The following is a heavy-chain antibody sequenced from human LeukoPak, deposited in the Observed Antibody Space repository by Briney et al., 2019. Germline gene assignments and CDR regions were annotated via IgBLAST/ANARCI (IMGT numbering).Heavy chain of an antibody. CDR3: ARDASPATPGTADY. CDR2: ISAYNGNT. Sequence: ASVKVSCTASGYTFTSYGISWVRQAPGQGLEWMGWISAYNGNTNYAQKLQGRVTMTTDTSTSTAYMELRSLRSDDTAVYYCARDASPATPGTADYWGQGTLVTVSS. CDR1: GYTFTSYG. V-gene: IGHV1-18*01. J-gene: IGHJ4*02. D-gene: IGHD1-14*01.